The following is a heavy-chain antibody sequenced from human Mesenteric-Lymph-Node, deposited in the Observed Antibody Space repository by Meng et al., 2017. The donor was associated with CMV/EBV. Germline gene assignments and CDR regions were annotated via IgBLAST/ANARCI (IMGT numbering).Heavy chain of an antibody. V-gene: IGHV3-30-3*01. Sequence: GESLKISCAASGFTFSSYAMHWVRQAPGKGLEWVAVISYDGSNKYYADSVKGRFTISRDNSKNTLYLLMNSLRAEDTAVYYCARVVGTFYYYGMDVWGQGTTVTVSS. CDR1: GFTFSSYA. CDR2: ISYDGSNK. J-gene: IGHJ6*02. D-gene: IGHD2/OR15-2a*01. CDR3: ARVVGTFYYYGMDV.